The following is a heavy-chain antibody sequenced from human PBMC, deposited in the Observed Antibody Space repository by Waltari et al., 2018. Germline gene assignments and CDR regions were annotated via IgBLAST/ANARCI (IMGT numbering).Heavy chain of an antibody. J-gene: IGHJ5*02. CDR2: ISSSSSYI. V-gene: IGHV3-21*01. CDR1: GFTFRSYS. CDR3: ARVIAH. Sequence: EVQLVESGGGLVKPGGSLRLSCAASGFTFRSYSMNWVRQAPGKGLKWFSSISSSSSYIYCADSVKGRVTISRDNAKNSLYLQINSLRAEDTAVYYCARVIAHWGQGTLVTVSS.